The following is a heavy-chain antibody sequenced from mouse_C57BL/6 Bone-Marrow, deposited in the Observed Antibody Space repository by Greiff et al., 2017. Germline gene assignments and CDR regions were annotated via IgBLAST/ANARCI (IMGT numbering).Heavy chain of an antibody. D-gene: IGHD2-1*01. Sequence: VQLQQSGAELMKPGASVKLSCKATGYTFTGYWLEWVKQRPGHGLVWIGEILPGSGSTTYNEKFKGKATFTADTSSNTAYMQLISLITEDSAIYYCARRGPEGLYYDYSDYWGQGTTLTVSS. J-gene: IGHJ2*01. CDR3: ARRGPEGLYYDYSDY. CDR1: GYTFTGYW. V-gene: IGHV1-9*01. CDR2: ILPGSGST.